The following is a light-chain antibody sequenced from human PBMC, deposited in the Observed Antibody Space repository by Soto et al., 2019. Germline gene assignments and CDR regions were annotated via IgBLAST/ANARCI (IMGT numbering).Light chain of an antibody. Sequence: EIVMTQSPATLSLSPGERATLSCRASQSVSSNLAWYQQKPGQAPRLLLYGASTRAPGIPARFSGSGSGTEFTLTLSSLQSEPFACYYCQQYNNWPPPWTFGQGTKVDIK. J-gene: IGKJ1*01. CDR1: QSVSSN. CDR2: GAS. V-gene: IGKV3-15*01. CDR3: QQYNNWPPPWT.